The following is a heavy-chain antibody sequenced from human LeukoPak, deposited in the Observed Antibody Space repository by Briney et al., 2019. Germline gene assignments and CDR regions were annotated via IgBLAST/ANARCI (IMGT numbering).Heavy chain of an antibody. D-gene: IGHD3-22*01. V-gene: IGHV1-18*01. Sequence: ASVKVSCKASGYTFTSYGISWVRQAPGQGLEWMGWISAYNGNTNYAQKLQGRVTMTTDTSTSTAYMELRSLRSDDTAVYYCARFGGQYYDSSGVDAFDIWGQGTMVTVSS. CDR2: ISAYNGNT. J-gene: IGHJ3*02. CDR3: ARFGGQYYDSSGVDAFDI. CDR1: GYTFTSYG.